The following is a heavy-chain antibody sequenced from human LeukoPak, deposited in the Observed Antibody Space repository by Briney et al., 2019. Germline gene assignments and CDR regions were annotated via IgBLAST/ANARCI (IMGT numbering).Heavy chain of an antibody. V-gene: IGHV3-53*01. Sequence: GGSLRLSCVVSGFTVSSNYMSWVRQAPGKGLEWVSIIYSGGSTYYADSVKGRFTISRDNSKNTVYLQMNSLRAEDTAVYCCARANSATIPGVDPWGQGTLVTVSS. D-gene: IGHD1-26*01. CDR2: IYSGGST. CDR3: ARANSATIPGVDP. J-gene: IGHJ5*02. CDR1: GFTVSSNY.